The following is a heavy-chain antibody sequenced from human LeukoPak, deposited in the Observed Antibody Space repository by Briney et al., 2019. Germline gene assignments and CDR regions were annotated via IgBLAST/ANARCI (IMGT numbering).Heavy chain of an antibody. D-gene: IGHD3-22*01. CDR3: AKDLQMIVVVITTFAFDI. J-gene: IGHJ3*02. CDR2: ISYDGSNK. V-gene: IGHV3-30-3*01. Sequence: GGSLRLSCAASGFTFSSYAMHWVRQAPGKGLEWVAVISYDGSNKYYADSVKGRFTISRDNSKNTLYLQMNSLRAEDTAVYYCAKDLQMIVVVITTFAFDIWGQGTMVTVSS. CDR1: GFTFSSYA.